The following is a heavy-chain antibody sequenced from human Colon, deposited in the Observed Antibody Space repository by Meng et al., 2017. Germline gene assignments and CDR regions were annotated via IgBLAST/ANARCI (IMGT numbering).Heavy chain of an antibody. CDR2: IYPGDSDT. CDR1: GYSFTSYW. D-gene: IGHD6-13*01. CDR3: ARCRKAAAAGPNDAFDI. J-gene: IGHJ3*02. V-gene: IGHV5-51*01. Sequence: GESLKISCKGSGYSFTSYWIGWVRQMPGKGLEWMGIIYPGDSDTRYSPSFQGQVTISADKSISTAYLQWSSLKASDTAMYYCARCRKAAAAGPNDAFDIWGQGTMVTVSS.